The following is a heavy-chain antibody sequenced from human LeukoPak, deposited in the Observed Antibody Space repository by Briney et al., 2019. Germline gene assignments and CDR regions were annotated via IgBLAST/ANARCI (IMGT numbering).Heavy chain of an antibody. CDR3: ARDTGSYGSGSSHDY. J-gene: IGHJ4*02. V-gene: IGHV4-59*01. Sequence: SETLSLTCTVSGGSISSYYWSWIRQPPGKGLEWIGYIYYSGSTNYNPSLKSRVTISVDTSKNQFSLKLSSVTAADTAVYYCARDTGSYGSGSSHDYWGQGTLVTVSS. D-gene: IGHD3-10*01. CDR1: GGSISSYY. CDR2: IYYSGST.